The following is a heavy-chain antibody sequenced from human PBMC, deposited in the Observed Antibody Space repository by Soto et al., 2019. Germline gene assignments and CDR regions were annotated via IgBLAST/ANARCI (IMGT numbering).Heavy chain of an antibody. J-gene: IGHJ4*02. CDR2: ISYDGSNK. Sequence: QVQLVESGGGVVQPGRSLRLSCAASGFTFSSYAMHWVRQAPGKGLEWVAVISYDGSNKYYADSVKGRFTISRDNSKNALYLQMNSLRAEDTAVYYCASRGLYGIFDYWGQGTLVTVSS. V-gene: IGHV3-30-3*01. CDR3: ASRGLYGIFDY. D-gene: IGHD2-8*01. CDR1: GFTFSSYA.